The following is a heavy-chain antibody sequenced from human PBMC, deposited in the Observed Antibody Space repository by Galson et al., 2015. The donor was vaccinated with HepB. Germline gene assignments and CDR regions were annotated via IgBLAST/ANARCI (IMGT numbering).Heavy chain of an antibody. CDR2: ISYDGSNK. CDR1: GFTFSSYA. D-gene: IGHD5-24*01. V-gene: IGHV3-30*04. CDR3: ARVEGFRAPAEGYFQH. J-gene: IGHJ1*01. Sequence: SLRLSCAASGFTFSSYAMHWVRQAPGKGLEWVAVISYDGSNKYYADSVKGRFTISRDNSKNTLYLQMNSLRAEDTAVYYCARVEGFRAPAEGYFQHWGQGTLVTVSS.